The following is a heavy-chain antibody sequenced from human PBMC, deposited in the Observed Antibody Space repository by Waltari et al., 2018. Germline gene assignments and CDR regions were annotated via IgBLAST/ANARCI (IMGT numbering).Heavy chain of an antibody. CDR1: GGSFSGYY. V-gene: IGHV4-34*01. D-gene: IGHD4-4*01. CDR3: ARGQVILYYGMDV. J-gene: IGHJ6*02. CDR2: INPSGST. Sequence: QVQLQQWGAGLLKPSETLSLTCAVYGGSFSGYYWSWIRQPPGKGLEWIGEINPSGSTNYNPSLKSRGTISVDTSKNQFSLKLSSVTAADTAVYYCARGQVILYYGMDVWGQGTTVTVSS.